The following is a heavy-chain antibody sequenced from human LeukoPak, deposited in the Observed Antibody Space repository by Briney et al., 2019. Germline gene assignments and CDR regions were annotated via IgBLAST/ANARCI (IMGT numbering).Heavy chain of an antibody. Sequence: SETLSLTCTVSGGSISSSSYYWGWIRQPPGKGLEWIGSIYYSGSTYYNPSLKSRVTISVDTSKNQFSLKLSSVTAADTAMYYCARPNYSRGPFDYWGQGTLVTVSS. J-gene: IGHJ4*02. D-gene: IGHD6-13*01. CDR1: GGSISSSSYY. V-gene: IGHV4-39*01. CDR3: ARPNYSRGPFDY. CDR2: IYYSGST.